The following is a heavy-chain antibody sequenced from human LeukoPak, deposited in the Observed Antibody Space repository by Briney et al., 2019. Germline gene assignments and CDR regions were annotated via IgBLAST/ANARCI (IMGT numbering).Heavy chain of an antibody. V-gene: IGHV3-48*01. CDR3: ARDMDGYYYSSAPSDI. CDR1: GFTFSSYA. D-gene: IGHD3-22*01. J-gene: IGHJ3*02. CDR2: ISSSSSTI. Sequence: GGSLRLSCAASGFTFSSYAMNWVRQAPGKGLEWVSYISSSSSTIYYADSVKGRFTISRDNAKNSLYLQMNSLRAEDTAVYYCARDMDGYYYSSAPSDIWGQGTMVTVSS.